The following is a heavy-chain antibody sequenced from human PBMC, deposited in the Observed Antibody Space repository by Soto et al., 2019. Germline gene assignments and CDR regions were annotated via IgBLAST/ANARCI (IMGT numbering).Heavy chain of an antibody. D-gene: IGHD2-15*01. J-gene: IGHJ4*02. Sequence: EVQLVNSGGGLVQPGGSLRLSCVASGFTFSSYGMNWVRQAPGKGLEWVSYISSGRVTTNYPDSVKGRFTISRDNAKSSLYLQLNSLRDDDTAVYYCARGGAARPEYWGQGALVIVSS. V-gene: IGHV3-48*02. CDR1: GFTFSSYG. CDR3: ARGGAARPEY. CDR2: ISSGRVTT.